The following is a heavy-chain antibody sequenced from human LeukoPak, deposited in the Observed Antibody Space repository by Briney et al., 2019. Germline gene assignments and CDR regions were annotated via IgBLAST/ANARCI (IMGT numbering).Heavy chain of an antibody. Sequence: SVKVSCKASGGTFSSYAISWVRQAPGQGLEWMGGIIPIFGTANYAQKFQGRVTITTDESTSTAYMELSSLRSEDTAVYYCARGAVVVPAATALDYYYYMDVWGKGTTVTVSS. CDR1: GGTFSSYA. CDR3: ARGAVVVPAATALDYYYYMDV. V-gene: IGHV1-69*05. D-gene: IGHD2-2*01. CDR2: IIPIFGTA. J-gene: IGHJ6*03.